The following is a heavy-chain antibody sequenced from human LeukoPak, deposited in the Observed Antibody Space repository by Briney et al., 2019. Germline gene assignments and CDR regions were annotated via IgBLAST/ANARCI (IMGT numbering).Heavy chain of an antibody. D-gene: IGHD5-12*01. J-gene: IGHJ5*02. Sequence: GGSLRLSCAASGFTFSDYYMSWIRQAPGKGLEWVPYISSSGSTIYYADSVKGRFTISRDNAKNSLYLQMNSLRAEDTAVYYCARDPPSGHRIGWFDLWGQGTLVTVSS. CDR3: ARDPPSGHRIGWFDL. V-gene: IGHV3-11*04. CDR2: ISSSGSTI. CDR1: GFTFSDYY.